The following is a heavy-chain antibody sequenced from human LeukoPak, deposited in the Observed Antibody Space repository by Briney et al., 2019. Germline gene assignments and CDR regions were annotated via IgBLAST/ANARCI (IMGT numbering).Heavy chain of an antibody. CDR2: IIPVFGTA. J-gene: IGHJ4*02. V-gene: IGHV1-69*06. D-gene: IGHD3-10*01. Sequence: SVKVSCKASGGTFSSYAISWVRQAPGQGLEWMGGIIPVFGTANYAQKFQGRVTITADKSTSTAYMELSSLRSEDTAVYYCARDSLNYYGSGSYYIDWGQGTLVTVSS. CDR3: ARDSLNYYGSGSYYID. CDR1: GGTFSSYA.